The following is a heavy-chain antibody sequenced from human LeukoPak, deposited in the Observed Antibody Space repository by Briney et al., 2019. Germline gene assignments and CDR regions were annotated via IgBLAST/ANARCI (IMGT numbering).Heavy chain of an antibody. J-gene: IGHJ5*02. D-gene: IGHD5-18*01. CDR1: GGSMTNYH. CDR2: IYNSATT. Sequence: PSETLSLTCTVTGGSMTNYHWTWIRQSPGKAPEYIGYIYNSATTNYNPSLRSRVTVSVDMSKTQFSLKLNSVTAADTAVYYCARGSDGYRFDPWGRGILVTVS. V-gene: IGHV4-59*01. CDR3: ARGSDGYRFDP.